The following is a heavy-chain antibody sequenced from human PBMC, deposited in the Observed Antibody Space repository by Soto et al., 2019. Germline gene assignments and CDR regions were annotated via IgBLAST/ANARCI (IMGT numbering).Heavy chain of an antibody. Sequence: SETLSLTCTVSGGSVSSGDYYWSWIRQPPGKGLEWIGNIYYSGSTNYNPSLKSRVTMSLDTSKNQFSLTVNSVTAADTAMYYCAVETVGGSPGDCWGQGTLVTVSS. CDR1: GGSVSSGDYY. V-gene: IGHV4-61*08. J-gene: IGHJ1*01. CDR2: IYYSGST. CDR3: AVETVGGSPGDC. D-gene: IGHD1-26*01.